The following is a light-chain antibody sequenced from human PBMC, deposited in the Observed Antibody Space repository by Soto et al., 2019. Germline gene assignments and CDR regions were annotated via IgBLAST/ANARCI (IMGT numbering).Light chain of an antibody. J-gene: IGLJ3*02. CDR3: NSYAGSNNWV. V-gene: IGLV2-8*01. Sequence: QSALTQPPSASGSPGQSVTISCTGTSSDVGGYNYVSWYQQHPGKAPKLMNYEVSKRPSGVPDRFSGSKSGNTASLTVSGLQAEDGADYYCNSYAGSNNWVFGGGTKLTVL. CDR1: SSDVGGYNY. CDR2: EVS.